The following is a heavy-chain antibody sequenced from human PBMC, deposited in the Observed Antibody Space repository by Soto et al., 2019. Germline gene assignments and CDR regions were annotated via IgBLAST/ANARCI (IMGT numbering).Heavy chain of an antibody. CDR3: ARERDYDSSGSIRYYFDY. CDR1: GFTFSSYG. D-gene: IGHD3-22*01. Sequence: GGSLRLSCAASGFTFSSYGMHWVRQAPGKGLEWVAVIWYDGSNKYYADSVKGRFTISRDNSKNTLYLQMNSLRAEDTAVYYCARERDYDSSGSIRYYFDYWGQGTLVTVSS. J-gene: IGHJ4*02. CDR2: IWYDGSNK. V-gene: IGHV3-33*01.